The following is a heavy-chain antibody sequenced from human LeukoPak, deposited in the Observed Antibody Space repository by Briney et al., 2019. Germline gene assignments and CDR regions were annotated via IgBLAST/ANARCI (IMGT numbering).Heavy chain of an antibody. V-gene: IGHV3-7*01. CDR3: AKGGGTGYSSSWYSN. J-gene: IGHJ4*02. CDR1: GFTFSSYW. Sequence: GGSLRLSCAASGFTFSSYWMSWVRQAPGKGLEWVANIKQDGSEKYYADSVKGRFTLSRDNSKNTLYLQMNSLRVEDTAMYYCAKGGGTGYSSSWYSNWGQGTLVTVSS. CDR2: IKQDGSEK. D-gene: IGHD6-13*01.